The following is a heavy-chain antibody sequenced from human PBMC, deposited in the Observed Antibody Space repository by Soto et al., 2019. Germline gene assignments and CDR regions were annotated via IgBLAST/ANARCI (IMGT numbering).Heavy chain of an antibody. J-gene: IGHJ4*02. V-gene: IGHV3-7*01. CDR1: GFTFSNYW. CDR2: INEDGSEK. Sequence: GGSLRLSCAASGFTFSNYWMNWVRQAPGKGLEWVANINEDGSEKYYVDSAKGRFTISRDNAKNSLYLQMSSLRAEDTAVYYCARDLFDYWGQGTLVTSPQ. CDR3: ARDLFDY.